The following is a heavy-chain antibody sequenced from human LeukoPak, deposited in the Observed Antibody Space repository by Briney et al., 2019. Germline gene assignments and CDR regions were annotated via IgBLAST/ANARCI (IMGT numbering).Heavy chain of an antibody. CDR1: GFTFSSYS. J-gene: IGHJ4*02. CDR3: AKDRIDTAMVTWESELYYFDY. Sequence: GGSLRLSCAASGFTFSSYSMNWVRQAPGKGLEWVSSISSSSSYIYYADSVKGRFTISRDNPKNTLYLQMNSLRAEDTAVYYCAKDRIDTAMVTWESELYYFDYWGQGTLVTVSS. CDR2: ISSSSSYI. V-gene: IGHV3-21*04. D-gene: IGHD5-18*01.